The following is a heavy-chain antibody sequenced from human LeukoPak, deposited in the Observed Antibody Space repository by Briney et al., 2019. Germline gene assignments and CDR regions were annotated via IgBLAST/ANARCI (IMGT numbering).Heavy chain of an antibody. J-gene: IGHJ4*02. CDR3: ARDVGINRFDY. D-gene: IGHD7-27*01. CDR2: ISADNGDT. Sequence: GASVKVSCKASGYTFTTFGISWVRQAPGQGLEWMGWISADNGDTDYAQKFQGRVTLTTDTSTSTAYMELTSLRSDDTALYDCARDVGINRFDYWGQGTLVTVSS. CDR1: GYTFTTFG. V-gene: IGHV1-18*01.